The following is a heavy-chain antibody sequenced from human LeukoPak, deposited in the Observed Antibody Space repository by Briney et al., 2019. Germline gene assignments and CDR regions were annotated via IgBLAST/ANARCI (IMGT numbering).Heavy chain of an antibody. V-gene: IGHV3-23*01. CDR1: GFTFSSYA. D-gene: IGHD1-26*01. CDR3: AKGGVGAPYYFDY. Sequence: GGSLRLSCAASGFTFSSYAMSWVRQAPGKGLEWVSAISGSGGSTYYADSVKGRFTISSDNSKNTLYLQMNSLRAEDTAVYYCAKGGVGAPYYFDYWGQGTLVTVSS. J-gene: IGHJ4*02. CDR2: ISGSGGST.